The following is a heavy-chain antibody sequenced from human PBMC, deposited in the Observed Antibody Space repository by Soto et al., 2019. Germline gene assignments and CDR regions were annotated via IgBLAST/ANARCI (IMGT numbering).Heavy chain of an antibody. CDR1: GLTFSSYA. CDR3: ARDPTGTTRNFDC. Sequence: EVQLLESGGDLVQPGGSLRLSCAASGLTFSSYALSWVRQAPGKGLEWVSAISGSGGNAYYADSVRGRCTISRDNSKKTLYLQMSSLRAEDTALYYCARDPTGTTRNFDCRGQGSLVTVSS. CDR2: ISGSGGNA. D-gene: IGHD1-7*01. V-gene: IGHV3-23*01. J-gene: IGHJ4*02.